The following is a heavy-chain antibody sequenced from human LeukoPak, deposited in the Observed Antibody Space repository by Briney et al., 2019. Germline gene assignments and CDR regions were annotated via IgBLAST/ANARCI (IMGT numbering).Heavy chain of an antibody. D-gene: IGHD6-13*01. V-gene: IGHV4-38-2*02. CDR1: GYSISSDYF. CDR2: IYHSGSA. Sequence: SETLSPTCTVSGYSISSDYFWGWIRRPPGKGLEWIGTIYHSGSAYYNPSLESRVTISVDTSKNQFSLTLSSVTAANTAVYFCARRSSSWYFFDFWGQGTLVTVSS. J-gene: IGHJ4*02. CDR3: ARRSSSWYFFDF.